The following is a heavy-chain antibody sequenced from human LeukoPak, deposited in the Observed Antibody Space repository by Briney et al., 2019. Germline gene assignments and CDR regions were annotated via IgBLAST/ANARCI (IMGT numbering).Heavy chain of an antibody. CDR1: GASISSDY. CDR3: ARVGSTGWFDFDY. J-gene: IGHJ4*02. V-gene: IGHV4-59*01. CDR2: IYYSVST. Sequence: SETLSLTCTVSGASISSDYWSWIRQSPGKGLGWIGYIYYSVSTNYNPSLKSRVTISVDTSKNQFSLKLSSVTAADTAVYYCARVGSTGWFDFDYWGQGTLVTVSS. D-gene: IGHD6-19*01.